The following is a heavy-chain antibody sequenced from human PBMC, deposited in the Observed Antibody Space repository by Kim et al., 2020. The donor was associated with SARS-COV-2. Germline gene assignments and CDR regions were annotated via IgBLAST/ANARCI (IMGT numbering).Heavy chain of an antibody. CDR2: IYYSGST. D-gene: IGHD2-15*01. CDR3: ASCMTTRLVVWFDP. J-gene: IGHJ5*02. V-gene: IGHV4-39*01. CDR1: GGSISSSSYY. Sequence: SETLSLTCTVSGGSISSSSYYWGWIRQPPGKGLEWIGSIYYSGSTYYNPSLKSRVTISVDTSKNQFSLKLSSVTAADTAVYYCASCMTTRLVVWFDPWGQGTLVTVSS.